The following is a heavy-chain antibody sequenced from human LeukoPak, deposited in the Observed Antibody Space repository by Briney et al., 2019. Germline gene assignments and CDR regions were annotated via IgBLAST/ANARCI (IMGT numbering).Heavy chain of an antibody. V-gene: IGHV4-61*02. J-gene: IGHJ6*03. Sequence: PSQTLSLTCTVSGGSISSGSYYWSWIRQPAGKGLEWIGRIYTSGSTNYNPSLKSRVTISVDTSKNQFSLKLSSVTAADTAVYYCARLRSSSWFYGGKWDHYMDVWGKGTTVTVSS. CDR2: IYTSGST. CDR1: GGSISSGSYY. D-gene: IGHD6-13*01. CDR3: ARLRSSSWFYGGKWDHYMDV.